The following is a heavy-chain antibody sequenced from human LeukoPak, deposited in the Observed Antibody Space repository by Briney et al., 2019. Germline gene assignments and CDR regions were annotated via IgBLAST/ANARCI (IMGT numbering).Heavy chain of an antibody. CDR1: GFAFSIYG. Sequence: GSLRPSCAVSGFAFSIYGMRWVRHAPGGGLEWGAVTWKDGSKTNYTNSVKGRFTIPRNTSKNTLYLQMNSLRAEDTAVYYCAKGAVSTGFDYWGQGTLVTVSS. CDR2: TWKDGSKT. D-gene: IGHD4-11*01. V-gene: IGHV3-33*06. CDR3: AKGAVSTGFDY. J-gene: IGHJ4*02.